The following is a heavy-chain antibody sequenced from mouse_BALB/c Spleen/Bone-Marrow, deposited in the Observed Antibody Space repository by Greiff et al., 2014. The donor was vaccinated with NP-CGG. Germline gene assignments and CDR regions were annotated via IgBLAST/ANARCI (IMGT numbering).Heavy chain of an antibody. CDR3: TTLARSDFDY. J-gene: IGHJ2*01. V-gene: IGHV1-5*01. D-gene: IGHD3-1*01. CDR2: IYPGNSDT. CDR1: SYTFSNYW. Sequence: EVQLQESGTVLARPGAAVKMSCKASSYTFSNYWMHWVKRRPGQGLEWIGTIYPGNSDTTYNQKFKGKAKLTAVTSTSTAYMELSSLTNEDSAVYYCTTLARSDFDYWGQGTTLTVSS.